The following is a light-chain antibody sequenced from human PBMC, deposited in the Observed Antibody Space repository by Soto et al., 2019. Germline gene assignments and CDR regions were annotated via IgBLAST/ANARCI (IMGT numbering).Light chain of an antibody. V-gene: IGKV3-15*01. CDR1: HSVSSN. CDR3: QQSYSTPIT. J-gene: IGKJ5*01. Sequence: MLMTQSPATLSVSPGERATLSFRASHSVSSNLAWYQQKPGQSPMLLIYGASTRATGIPARFSGSGSGTDFTLTISSLQPEDFATYYCQQSYSTPITFGQGTRLEIK. CDR2: GAS.